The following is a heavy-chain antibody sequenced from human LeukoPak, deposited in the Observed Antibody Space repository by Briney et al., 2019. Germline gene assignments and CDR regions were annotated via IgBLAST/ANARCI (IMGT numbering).Heavy chain of an antibody. V-gene: IGHV3-15*01. CDR2: IKTKTDGGTT. CDR1: GFTFSSYA. Sequence: GGSLRLSCAASGFTFSSYAMSWVRQAPGKGLEWVGRIKTKTDGGTTDYAAPAKGRFTVSRDDSKNTLYLQMNSLKTEDTAMYYCTTDDRYWGQGILVTVSS. CDR3: TTDDRY. J-gene: IGHJ4*02.